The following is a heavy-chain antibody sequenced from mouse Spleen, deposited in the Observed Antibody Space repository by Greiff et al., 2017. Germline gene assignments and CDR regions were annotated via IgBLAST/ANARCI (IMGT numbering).Heavy chain of an antibody. CDR3: TRWGRYDTVDY. J-gene: IGHJ2*01. V-gene: IGHV1-15*01. D-gene: IGHD2-14*01. CDR2: IDPETGGT. Sequence: QVQLKESGAELVRPGASVTLSCKASGYTFTDYEMHWVKQTPVHGLEWIGAIDPETGGTAYNQKFKGKAILTADKSSSTAYMELRSLTSEDSAVYYCTRWGRYDTVDYWGQGTTLTVSS. CDR1: GYTFTDYE.